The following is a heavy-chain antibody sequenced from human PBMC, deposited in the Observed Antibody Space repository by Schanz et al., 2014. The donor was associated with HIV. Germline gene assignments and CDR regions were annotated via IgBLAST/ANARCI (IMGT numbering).Heavy chain of an antibody. J-gene: IGHJ4*02. V-gene: IGHV3-7*01. Sequence: VQLVESGGGVVQPGRSLRLSCVASGFTLSSYWMSWVRQAPGKGLEWVANIKQDGSEKYYVDSVKGRFTISRDNTENSLYLQMNSLRAEDTAVYYCARGRRGAVAGSSDYWGQGTLVTVSS. CDR2: IKQDGSEK. D-gene: IGHD6-19*01. CDR1: GFTLSSYW. CDR3: ARGRRGAVAGSSDY.